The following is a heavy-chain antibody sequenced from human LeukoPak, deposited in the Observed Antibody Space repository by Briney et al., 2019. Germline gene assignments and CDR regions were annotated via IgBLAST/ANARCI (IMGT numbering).Heavy chain of an antibody. J-gene: IGHJ3*02. V-gene: IGHV4-34*01. CDR2: INHSGST. CDR3: ARGRWELLGDAFDI. Sequence: SETLSLTCAVYGGSFSGYYWSWIRQPPGKGLEWIGEINHSGSTNYNPSLTSRVTISVDTSKNQFSLQLNSVTPEDTAVYYCARGRWELLGDAFDIWGQGTMVTVSS. D-gene: IGHD1-26*01. CDR1: GGSFSGYY.